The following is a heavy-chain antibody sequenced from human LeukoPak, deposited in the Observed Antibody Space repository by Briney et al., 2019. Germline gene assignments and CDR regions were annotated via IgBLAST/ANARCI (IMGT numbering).Heavy chain of an antibody. CDR2: IIPIFDTP. V-gene: IGHV1-69*13. J-gene: IGHJ4*02. Sequence: VKVSCKASGGTFSSYAISWVRQAPGQGLEWMGGIIPIFDTPIYTQKFKARVTITADESTSTAYMELRGLTFQDTAVYYCAAPTRTGYSYGLDYWGQGTLVTVSS. D-gene: IGHD5-18*01. CDR3: AAPTRTGYSYGLDY. CDR1: GGTFSSYA.